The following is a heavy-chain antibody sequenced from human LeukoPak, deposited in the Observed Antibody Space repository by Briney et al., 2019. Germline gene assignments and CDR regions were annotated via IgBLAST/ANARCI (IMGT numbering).Heavy chain of an antibody. CDR2: IGTAGDT. V-gene: IGHV3-13*01. Sequence: GGSLRLSCAASGFTFSSYDMHWVRQATGKGLEWVSAIGTAGDTYYPGSVKGRFTISRENAKNSLYPQMNSLRAGDTAVYYCARAPSAYYYGMDVWGQGTTVTVSS. J-gene: IGHJ6*02. CDR1: GFTFSSYD. CDR3: ARAPSAYYYGMDV.